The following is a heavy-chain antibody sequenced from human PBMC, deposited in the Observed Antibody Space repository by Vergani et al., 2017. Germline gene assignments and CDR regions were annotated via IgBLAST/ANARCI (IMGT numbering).Heavy chain of an antibody. CDR3: ARDGRIDAEGTELDY. CDR1: GFSFSGYW. Sequence: VQILQSGGGVVQPGGSLRLSCEGSGFSFSGYWMHWVRQSPEKGLVWVSRIKSDGSITNYADSVKGRFTISRDNAKNMMYLQLNSLRDEDTAVYYCARDGRIDAEGTELDYWGQGTLVTVSS. D-gene: IGHD1-14*01. CDR2: IKSDGSIT. V-gene: IGHV3-74*01. J-gene: IGHJ4*02.